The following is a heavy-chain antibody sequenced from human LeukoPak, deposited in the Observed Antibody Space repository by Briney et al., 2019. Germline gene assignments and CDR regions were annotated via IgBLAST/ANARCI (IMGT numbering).Heavy chain of an antibody. Sequence: GGSLRLSCTASGFTFRDYNINWFRQAPGRGLEWVGFIRSKADGGTTEYAASVKGRFTISRDDSKNVAYLQINNLRAEDTALYYCARDDRPYGHDFDYWGQGTLVTVSS. CDR2: IRSKADGGTT. J-gene: IGHJ4*02. D-gene: IGHD4-17*01. CDR3: ARDDRPYGHDFDY. CDR1: GFTFRDYN. V-gene: IGHV3-49*03.